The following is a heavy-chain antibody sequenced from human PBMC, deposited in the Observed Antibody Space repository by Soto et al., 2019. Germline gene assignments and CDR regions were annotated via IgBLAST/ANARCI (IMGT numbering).Heavy chain of an antibody. J-gene: IGHJ4*02. D-gene: IGHD4-4*01. CDR3: ATTDNSAWVFDK. Sequence: QFQLVQSGGEVKKPGASVKVPCKASGYIFSNYGISWVRQAPGQGLEGMGWISGHNGETKYAQKFQGRVTMTTDTSTNTAYLEVRGLRSGDTATYYCATTDNSAWVFDKWGQGTLVTVSS. V-gene: IGHV1-18*01. CDR1: GYIFSNYG. CDR2: ISGHNGET.